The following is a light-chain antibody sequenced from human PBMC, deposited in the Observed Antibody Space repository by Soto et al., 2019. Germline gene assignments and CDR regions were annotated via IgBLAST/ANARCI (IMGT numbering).Light chain of an antibody. Sequence: AVRVTQSPSSLSASTRDRVTPTCRASQGISSYLAWYQKKPGKDPKLLIYAASTLQSGVPSRFSGSGSGTDFTLTISCLQSEDFAPYEGQQYYSYTWTFGQGTKVDIK. J-gene: IGKJ1*01. CDR2: AAS. CDR3: QQYYSYTWT. V-gene: IGKV1-8*01. CDR1: QGISSY.